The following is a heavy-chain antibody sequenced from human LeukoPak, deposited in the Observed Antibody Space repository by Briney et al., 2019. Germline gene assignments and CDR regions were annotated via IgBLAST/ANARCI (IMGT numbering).Heavy chain of an antibody. D-gene: IGHD3-3*01. Sequence: SETLSLTCTVSGGSISSSNFYWGWIRQPPGKGLEWIGSISYSGSTYYNPSLKSRVTISVDTSKNQFSPRLSSVTAADTAVFYCARTVRFLDPYGLDVWGQGTTVTVSS. J-gene: IGHJ6*02. CDR2: ISYSGST. CDR1: GGSISSSNFY. CDR3: ARTVRFLDPYGLDV. V-gene: IGHV4-39*01.